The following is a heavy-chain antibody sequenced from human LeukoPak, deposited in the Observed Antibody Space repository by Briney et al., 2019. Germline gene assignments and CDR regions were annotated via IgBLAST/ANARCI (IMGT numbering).Heavy chain of an antibody. CDR3: ARGVVAAPQTFDY. CDR1: GGSFSGYY. CDR2: IYYTGST. D-gene: IGHD2-15*01. V-gene: IGHV4-59*01. J-gene: IGHJ4*02. Sequence: SETLSLTCAVYGGSFSGYYWSWIRQPPGKGLEWIGYIYYTGSTNYNPSLKSRVTISVDTSKNQFSLKLSSVTAADTAVYYCARGVVAAPQTFDYWGQGTLVAVSS.